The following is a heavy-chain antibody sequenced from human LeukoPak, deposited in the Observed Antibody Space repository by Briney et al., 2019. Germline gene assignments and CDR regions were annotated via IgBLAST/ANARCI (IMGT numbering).Heavy chain of an antibody. D-gene: IGHD6-19*01. J-gene: IGHJ6*03. CDR3: ARDLSHSSGWSYYYYYYMDV. Sequence: GGPLRLSCAASGFTFSSYSMNWVRQAPGKGLEWVSSISSSSSTIYYADSVKGRFTISRDNAKNSLYLQMNSLRAEDTAVYYCARDLSHSSGWSYYYYYYMDVWGKGTTVTVSS. V-gene: IGHV3-48*01. CDR2: ISSSSSTI. CDR1: GFTFSSYS.